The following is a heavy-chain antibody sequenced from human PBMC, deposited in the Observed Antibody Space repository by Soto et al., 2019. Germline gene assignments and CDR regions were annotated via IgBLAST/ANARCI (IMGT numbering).Heavy chain of an antibody. D-gene: IGHD5-18*01. Sequence: SVKVSCKASGGTFSSYAISWVRQAPGQGLEWMGGIIPIFGTANYAQKFQGRVTITADESTSTAYVELSSLRSEDTAVYHCARDVDTAMVSGGFWFDPWGQGTLVTVSS. CDR3: ARDVDTAMVSGGFWFDP. J-gene: IGHJ5*02. V-gene: IGHV1-69*13. CDR1: GGTFSSYA. CDR2: IIPIFGTA.